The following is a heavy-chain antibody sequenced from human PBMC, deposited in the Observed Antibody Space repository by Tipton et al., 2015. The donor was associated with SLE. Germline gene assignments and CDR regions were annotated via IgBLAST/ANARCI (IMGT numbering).Heavy chain of an antibody. J-gene: IGHJ2*01. Sequence: TLSLTCTVSGYSISSGYYWGWIRQPPGKGLEWIGSIYHSGSTYYNPSLKSRVTISVDTSKNQFSLKLSSVTAADTAVYYCARGEVGATDWYFELWGRGTLVTVSS. CDR3: ARGEVGATDWYFEL. CDR2: IYHSGST. V-gene: IGHV4-38-2*02. CDR1: GYSISSGYY. D-gene: IGHD1-26*01.